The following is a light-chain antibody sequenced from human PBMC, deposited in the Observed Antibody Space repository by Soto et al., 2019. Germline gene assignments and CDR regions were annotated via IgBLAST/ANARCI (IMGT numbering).Light chain of an antibody. CDR1: QSVSSSY. J-gene: IGKJ2*01. Sequence: EIVLTQSPGTLSLSPGERATLSCRASQSVSSSYLAWYQQKPGQAPRLLIYGASSRATGIPDRFRGSGSGTDFTLPISRLEPEDFAVYYCQQYGSSPTYTFGQGTKLEIK. CDR2: GAS. V-gene: IGKV3-20*01. CDR3: QQYGSSPTYT.